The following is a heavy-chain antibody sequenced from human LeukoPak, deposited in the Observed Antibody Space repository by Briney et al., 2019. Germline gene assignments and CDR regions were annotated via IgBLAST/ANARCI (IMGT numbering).Heavy chain of an antibody. J-gene: IGHJ4*02. V-gene: IGHV3-23*01. D-gene: IGHD1-7*01. CDR3: ARGRRKTGTTSPDY. Sequence: GGSLRLSCAASGFIFNSYAMSWVRQASGKGLEWVSTISGSGGSTYYADSVKGRFTISRDNSKNTLYLQMNSLSAEDTAVYYCARGRRKTGTTSPDYWGRGTLVTVSS. CDR1: GFIFNSYA. CDR2: ISGSGGST.